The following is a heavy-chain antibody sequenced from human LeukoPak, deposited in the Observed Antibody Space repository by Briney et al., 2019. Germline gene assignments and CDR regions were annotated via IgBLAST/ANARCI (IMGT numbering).Heavy chain of an antibody. J-gene: IGHJ6*03. Sequence: SETLSLTCTVSGGSISSSSYYWGWIRQPPGKGLEWIGSIYYSGSTYYNPSLKSRVTISVDTSKNQFSLKLSSVTAADTAVYYCARLGTLNCLWFGELSTFCMDVWGKGTTVTISS. V-gene: IGHV4-39*01. CDR2: IYYSGST. CDR3: ARLGTLNCLWFGELSTFCMDV. D-gene: IGHD3-10*01. CDR1: GGSISSSSYY.